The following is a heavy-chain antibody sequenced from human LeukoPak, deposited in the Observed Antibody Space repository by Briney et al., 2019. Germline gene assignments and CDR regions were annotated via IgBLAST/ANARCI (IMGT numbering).Heavy chain of an antibody. CDR3: ARLPYGSAVRGRQLKDAFDI. Sequence: SETLSLTCTVSGGSISSYYWSWIRQPPGKGLEWIGYIYYSGSTNYNTSLKSRVTISVDTSKNQFSLKLSSVTAADTAVYYCARLPYGSAVRGRQLKDAFDIWGQGTMVTVSS. J-gene: IGHJ3*02. CDR1: GGSISSYY. V-gene: IGHV4-59*08. CDR2: IYYSGST. D-gene: IGHD3-10*01.